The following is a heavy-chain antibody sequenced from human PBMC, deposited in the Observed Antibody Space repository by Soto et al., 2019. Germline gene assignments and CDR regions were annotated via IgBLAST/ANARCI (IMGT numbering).Heavy chain of an antibody. Sequence: EVQLVESGGGLVQPGRSLRLSCAASGFTFDDYAMHWVRQAPGKGLEWVSGISWNSGTINYADSVTGRFTISRDNAKNSLHLQMNSLRPEDTALYYCTKDMGFRDFRAYDAFDMWGQGTMVTVSS. CDR2: ISWNSGTI. D-gene: IGHD4-17*01. CDR3: TKDMGFRDFRAYDAFDM. CDR1: GFTFDDYA. V-gene: IGHV3-9*01. J-gene: IGHJ3*02.